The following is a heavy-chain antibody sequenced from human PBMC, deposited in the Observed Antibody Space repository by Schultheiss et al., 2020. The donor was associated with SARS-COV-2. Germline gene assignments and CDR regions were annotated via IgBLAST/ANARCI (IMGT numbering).Heavy chain of an antibody. D-gene: IGHD2-2*01. CDR3: ARGPAATWINWFDP. CDR2: SYYYGST. CDR1: GGSISSGDYY. J-gene: IGHJ5*02. Sequence: SETLSLTCTVSGGSISSGDYYWSWIRQPPGKGLEWIGYSYYYGSTYFNPSLKSRVTISVDMSKNQFSLKLNSMTAADTAVYYCARGPAATWINWFDPWGQGTLVTVSS. V-gene: IGHV4-30-4*08.